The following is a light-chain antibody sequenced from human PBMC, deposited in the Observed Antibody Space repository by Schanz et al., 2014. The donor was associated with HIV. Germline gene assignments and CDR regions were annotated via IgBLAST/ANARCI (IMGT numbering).Light chain of an antibody. CDR2: DVD. CDR1: SSDIGGYKY. CDR3: SSYTSSSTRV. V-gene: IGLV2-14*03. J-gene: IGLJ1*01. Sequence: QSALTQPASVSGSPGQSITISCTGTSSDIGGYKYVSWYQHHPGKAPKLLIFDVDNRPSGVSHRFSAYKSGNTASLTISGLQAEDEADYYCSSYTSSSTRVFGTGTKLTVL.